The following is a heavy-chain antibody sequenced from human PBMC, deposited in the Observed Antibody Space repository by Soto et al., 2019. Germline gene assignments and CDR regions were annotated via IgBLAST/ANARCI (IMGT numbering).Heavy chain of an antibody. Sequence: SVKVSCKASGGTFSSYTISWVRQAPGQGLEWMGRIIPILGIANYAQKFQGRVTITADKSTSTAYMELSSLRSDDTAVYYCARAEAYSSSWYALDVWGQGTTVTVSS. J-gene: IGHJ6*02. CDR3: ARAEAYSSSWYALDV. CDR2: IIPILGIA. CDR1: GGTFSSYT. V-gene: IGHV1-69*02. D-gene: IGHD6-13*01.